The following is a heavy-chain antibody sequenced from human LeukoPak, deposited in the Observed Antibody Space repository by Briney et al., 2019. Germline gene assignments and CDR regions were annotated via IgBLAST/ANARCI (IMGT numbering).Heavy chain of an antibody. V-gene: IGHV4-4*02. CDR1: GGSISTTNW. CDR2: VHLSGRT. J-gene: IGHJ3*02. Sequence: SETLSLTCGVSGGSISTTNWWTWVRQPPGEGLEWIGEVHLSGRTHYNPSLESRVTISVDTPKNQFSLKLTSVTAADTAVYYCARVWSSRKAFDIWGQGTMVTVSS. CDR3: ARVWSSRKAFDI. D-gene: IGHD3-16*01.